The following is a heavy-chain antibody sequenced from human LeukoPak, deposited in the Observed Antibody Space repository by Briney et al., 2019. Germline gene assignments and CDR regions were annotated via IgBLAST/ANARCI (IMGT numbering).Heavy chain of an antibody. CDR2: IYHSGST. CDR1: GYSISRGYY. Sequence: SETLSLTCTVSGYSISRGYYWGWIRQPPGKGLEWIGTIYHSGSTYYNPSLKSRVTISVATSKNQFSLKLSSVTAADTAVYYCARGGSDYDYVWGSYSHDYWGQGTLVTVSS. D-gene: IGHD3-16*01. CDR3: ARGGSDYDYVWGSYSHDY. V-gene: IGHV4-38-2*02. J-gene: IGHJ4*02.